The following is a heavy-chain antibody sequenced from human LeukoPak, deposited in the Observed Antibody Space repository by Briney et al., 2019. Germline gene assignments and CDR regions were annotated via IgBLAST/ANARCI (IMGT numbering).Heavy chain of an antibody. CDR3: ARYSSSWFPITY. CDR2: IKQDGSEK. CDR1: GFTFSTYW. D-gene: IGHD6-13*01. V-gene: IGHV3-7*01. J-gene: IGHJ4*02. Sequence: GGSLRLSCAASGFTFSTYWMTWVRQAPGKGLEWVANIKQDGSEKYYVDSVKGRFTISRDNAKNSLYLQMNGLRVEDTAVYYCARYSSSWFPITYWGQGTLVTVSS.